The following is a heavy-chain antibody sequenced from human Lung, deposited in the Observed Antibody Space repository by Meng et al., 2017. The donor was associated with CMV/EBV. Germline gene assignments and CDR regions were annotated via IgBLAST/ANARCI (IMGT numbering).Heavy chain of an antibody. CDR3: AKDSARGYYYYYGMDV. D-gene: IGHD3-10*01. CDR2: MNPNNGNT. J-gene: IGHJ6*02. V-gene: IGHV1-8*01. Sequence: YAFTSYDISWVRQATGQGLERMGWMNPNNGNTGCAQKFQGRITMTRNTSIGTAYMELDSLRSEDTAVYYCAKDSARGYYYYYGMDVWGQGTTVTVSS. CDR1: YAFTSYD.